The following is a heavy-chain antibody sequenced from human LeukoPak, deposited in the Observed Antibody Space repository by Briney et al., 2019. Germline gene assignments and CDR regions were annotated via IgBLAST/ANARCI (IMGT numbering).Heavy chain of an antibody. CDR2: INAADSDT. J-gene: IGHJ4*02. D-gene: IGHD2-8*02. CDR1: GYSFSTYW. Sequence: GESLKISCKGSGYSFSTYWIGWVRQMPGKGLEWMGLINAADSDTRYSPSFQGQVLISVDKSISTAYLQWGNLKATDTVFYYCARVPCTGGSCSRTFDYWGQGTLVTVYS. V-gene: IGHV5-51*01. CDR3: ARVPCTGGSCSRTFDY.